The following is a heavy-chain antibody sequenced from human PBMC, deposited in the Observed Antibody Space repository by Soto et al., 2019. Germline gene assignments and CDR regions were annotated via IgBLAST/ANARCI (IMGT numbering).Heavy chain of an antibody. CDR1: GFTFSSYG. J-gene: IGHJ4*02. Sequence: GSLRLSCAASGFTFSSYGMHWVRQAPGKGLEWVAVISYDGSNKYYADSVKGRFTISRDNSKNTLYLQMNSLRAEDTAVYYCAKEYSSSSRVPYYFDYWGQGTLVTVSS. D-gene: IGHD6-6*01. CDR2: ISYDGSNK. CDR3: AKEYSSSSRVPYYFDY. V-gene: IGHV3-30*18.